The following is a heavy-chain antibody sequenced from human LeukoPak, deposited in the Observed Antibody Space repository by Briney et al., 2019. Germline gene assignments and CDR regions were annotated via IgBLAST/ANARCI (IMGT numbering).Heavy chain of an antibody. D-gene: IGHD2-2*01. CDR1: GGTFSSYA. J-gene: IGHJ3*02. Sequence: GASVKVSCKASGGTFSSYAISWVRQAPGQGLEWMGGIIPIFGTANYAQKFQGRVTITTDESTSTAYMELSSLRSEDTAVYYCARVYCSSTSCYDAFDICGQGTMVTVSS. V-gene: IGHV1-69*05. CDR2: IIPIFGTA. CDR3: ARVYCSSTSCYDAFDI.